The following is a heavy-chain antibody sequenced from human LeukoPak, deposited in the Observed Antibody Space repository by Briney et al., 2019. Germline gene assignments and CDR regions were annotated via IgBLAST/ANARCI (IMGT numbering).Heavy chain of an antibody. V-gene: IGHV3-21*04. CDR2: ISSSSSYI. Sequence: GGSLRLSCAASGFTLSSYSMNWVRQAPGKGLEWGSSISSSSSYIYYADSVKGRFTISRDNAKNSLYLQMNTLRPEDTAFYYCAKDVQMTRHAYYNYFDYWGQGTLVTVSS. J-gene: IGHJ4*02. CDR3: AKDVQMTRHAYYNYFDY. D-gene: IGHD3-16*01. CDR1: GFTLSSYS.